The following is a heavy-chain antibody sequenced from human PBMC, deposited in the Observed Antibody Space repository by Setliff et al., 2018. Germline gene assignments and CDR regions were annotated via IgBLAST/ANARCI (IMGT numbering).Heavy chain of an antibody. CDR1: GFTFSTYR. CDR3: ARTCSGSGCYAGLES. CDR2: IWDDGGNK. D-gene: IGHD2-15*01. V-gene: IGHV3-33*08. Sequence: PGGSLRLSCAASGFTFSTYRMHWVRQAPGKGLEWVAVIWDDGGNKYHADSVKGRFTISRDNSKNTLYQQMNSLRPEDTAVYCCARTCSGSGCYAGLESWGQGTPVTVSS. J-gene: IGHJ4*02.